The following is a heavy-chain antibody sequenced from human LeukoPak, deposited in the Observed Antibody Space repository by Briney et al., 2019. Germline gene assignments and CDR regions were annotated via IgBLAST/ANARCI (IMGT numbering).Heavy chain of an antibody. CDR1: GFTFSSYA. V-gene: IGHV3-23*01. CDR2: ISGSGGSA. CDR3: AKLHDYGDYAVFDY. J-gene: IGHJ4*02. Sequence: AGGSLRLSCAASGFTFSSYAMSWVRQAPGKGLEWVSAISGSGGSAYYADSVKGRFTISRDNSKNTLYLQMNSLRAEDTAVYYCAKLHDYGDYAVFDYWGQGTLVTVSS. D-gene: IGHD4-17*01.